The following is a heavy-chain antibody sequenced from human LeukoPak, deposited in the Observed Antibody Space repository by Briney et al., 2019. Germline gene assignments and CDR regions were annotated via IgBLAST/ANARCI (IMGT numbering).Heavy chain of an antibody. CDR2: INSDGSST. J-gene: IGHJ1*01. D-gene: IGHD3-10*01. CDR3: ARVDSRYGPGSYPYFQH. V-gene: IGHV3-74*01. Sequence: GGSLRLSCAASGFTFSSYWMHWVRQAPGKGLVWVSRINSDGSSTSYADSVKGRFTISRDNAKNTLYLQMNSLRAEDTAVYYCARVDSRYGPGSYPYFQHWGQGTLVTDSS. CDR1: GFTFSSYW.